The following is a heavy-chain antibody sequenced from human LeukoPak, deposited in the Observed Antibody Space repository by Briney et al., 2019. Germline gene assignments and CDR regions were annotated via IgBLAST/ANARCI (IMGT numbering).Heavy chain of an antibody. J-gene: IGHJ4*02. CDR2: ISGNAGST. D-gene: IGHD4-11*01. V-gene: IGHV3-23*01. Sequence: GGSLRLSCAASGFTFSSYAMSWVRQAPGKGLEWVPLISGNAGSTYYADSVKGRFTISRDNSKNTLYLQMNSLRAEDTAVYYCAKARTVSAYYFDYWGQGTLVTVSS. CDR1: GFTFSSYA. CDR3: AKARTVSAYYFDY.